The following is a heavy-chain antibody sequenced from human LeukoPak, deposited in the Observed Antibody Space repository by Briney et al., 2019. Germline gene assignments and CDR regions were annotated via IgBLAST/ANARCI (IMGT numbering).Heavy chain of an antibody. CDR3: AREAGEDLRNDGGIEYYYMDV. Sequence: ASVKVSCKASGYTFTGYYMHWVRQAPGQGLEWMGRINPTSGGTNYAQKFQGRVTMTRDTSISTAYMELSRLRSDDTAVYYCAREAGEDLRNDGGIEYYYMDVWGKGTTVTVSS. D-gene: IGHD1-1*01. J-gene: IGHJ6*03. V-gene: IGHV1-2*06. CDR1: GYTFTGYY. CDR2: INPTSGGT.